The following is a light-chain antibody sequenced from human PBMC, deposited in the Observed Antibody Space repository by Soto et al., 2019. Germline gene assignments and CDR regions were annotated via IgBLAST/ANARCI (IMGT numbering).Light chain of an antibody. V-gene: IGLV2-11*01. CDR3: SSYAGTYTFGV. J-gene: IGLJ1*01. CDR1: SSDVGDYNY. CDR2: DVT. Sequence: QSALTQPASVSGSPGQSITISCTVTSSDVGDYNYVSWYQKHPGKAPKLMIYDVTKRSAGVPDRFSGSKSGNTASLTISGLQTEDEADYYCSSYAGTYTFGVFGTGTKLTVL.